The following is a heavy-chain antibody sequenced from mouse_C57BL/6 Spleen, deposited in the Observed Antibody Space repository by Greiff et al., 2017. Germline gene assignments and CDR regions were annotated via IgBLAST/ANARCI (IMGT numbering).Heavy chain of an antibody. CDR1: GYTFTSYW. CDR3: AISMVRNFDV. CDR2: IHPNSGST. V-gene: IGHV1-64*01. D-gene: IGHD2-2*01. Sequence: VQLKQPGAELVKPGASVKLSCKASGYTFTSYWMHWVKQRPGQGLEWIGMIHPNSGSTNYNEKFKSKATLTVDKSSSTAYMQLSSLTSEDSAVYYCAISMVRNFDVWGTGTTVTVSS. J-gene: IGHJ1*03.